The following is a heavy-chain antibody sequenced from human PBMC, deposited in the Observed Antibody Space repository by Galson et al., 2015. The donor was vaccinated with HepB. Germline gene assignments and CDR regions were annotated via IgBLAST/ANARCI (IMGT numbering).Heavy chain of an antibody. V-gene: IGHV1-18*01. J-gene: IGHJ5*02. CDR1: GYAFSSYS. D-gene: IGHD2-15*01. CDR3: ARGALAVMVGATQNNWFAP. Sequence: SVKVSCKASGYAFSSYSITWVRQAPGQGLEWMGWINTYTRHTNYARKFQGRVTMTTDTSTSTAYMELRSLRSDDTAIYYCARGALAVMVGATQNNWFAPWGQGTLVTVSS. CDR2: INTYTRHT.